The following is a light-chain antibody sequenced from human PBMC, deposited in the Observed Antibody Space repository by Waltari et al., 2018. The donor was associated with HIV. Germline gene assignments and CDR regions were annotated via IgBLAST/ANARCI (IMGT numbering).Light chain of an antibody. Sequence: QSVLTQPPSASGTPGQRVTISCSGSSSNIGSNTVNWYQQLPGTAPKVLIYSNNQRPSGVPDRFSGSKSGTSASLAISGLQSEDEAAYYCAAWDDRLNGWVFGGGTKLTVL. V-gene: IGLV1-44*01. CDR1: SSNIGSNT. CDR3: AAWDDRLNGWV. J-gene: IGLJ3*02. CDR2: SNN.